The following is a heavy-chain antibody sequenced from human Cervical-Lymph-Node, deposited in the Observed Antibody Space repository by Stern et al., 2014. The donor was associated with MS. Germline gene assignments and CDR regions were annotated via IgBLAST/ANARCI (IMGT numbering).Heavy chain of an antibody. D-gene: IGHD3-22*01. J-gene: IGHJ4*02. Sequence: QVQLQESGPGLVKPSETLSLTCTVSGGSISSNTYYWGWIRQPPGKGLEWIGNIYYRGSTYYNPSLRSRVTISVDTSKNQFSLKLSSVTAADTAVYYCARHESDSGGYHSDYWGQGTLVTVSS. V-gene: IGHV4-39*01. CDR2: IYYRGST. CDR3: ARHESDSGGYHSDY. CDR1: GGSISSNTYY.